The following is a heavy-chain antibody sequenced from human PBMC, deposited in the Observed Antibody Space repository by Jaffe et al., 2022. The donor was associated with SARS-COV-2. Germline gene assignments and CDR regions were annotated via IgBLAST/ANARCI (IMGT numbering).Heavy chain of an antibody. CDR1: GFSLNTTGEG. Sequence: QITLKESGPTLVKTTQTLTLTCTFSGFSLNTTGEGVGWIRQPPGKALEWLAHIYWDDDRQYSPFLKSRLTITKDTSKNQVVLTMTNMDPVDTATYYCAHRRLFGTVSLGAPWFVPWGQGILVSVSS. J-gene: IGHJ5*02. CDR3: AHRRLFGTVSLGAPWFVP. D-gene: IGHD2-21*01. V-gene: IGHV2-5*02. CDR2: IYWDDDR.